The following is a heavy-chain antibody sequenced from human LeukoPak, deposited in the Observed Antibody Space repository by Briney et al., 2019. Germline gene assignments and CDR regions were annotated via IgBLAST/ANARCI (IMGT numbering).Heavy chain of an antibody. V-gene: IGHV1-18*01. CDR3: ARDYDRVAVAGTFDY. CDR2: ISAYNGNT. CDR1: GYTFTSYG. D-gene: IGHD6-19*01. Sequence: ASVKVSCKASGYTFTSYGISWVRQAPGQGLEWMGWISAYNGNTNYAQKLQGRVTMTTDTSTSTAYMELRSLRSDDTAVYYCARDYDRVAVAGTFDYWGQGTLVTVSS. J-gene: IGHJ4*02.